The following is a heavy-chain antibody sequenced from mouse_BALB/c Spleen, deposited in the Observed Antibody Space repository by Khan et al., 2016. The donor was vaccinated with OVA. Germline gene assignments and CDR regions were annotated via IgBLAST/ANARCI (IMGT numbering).Heavy chain of an antibody. CDR1: GYTFINYW. D-gene: IGHD1-1*01. CDR3: SRRGLRWDFDY. V-gene: IGHV1-7*01. J-gene: IGHJ2*01. CDR2: INPDTGKT. Sequence: VQLQQSGAELAKPGASVKMSCKASGYTFINYWIVWVKQRPGQGLEWIGYINPDTGKTEYNQNFKDTATLTADNASTAAFLQRSSLASEESVDYYCSRRGLRWDFDYWGQGTTLTVSS.